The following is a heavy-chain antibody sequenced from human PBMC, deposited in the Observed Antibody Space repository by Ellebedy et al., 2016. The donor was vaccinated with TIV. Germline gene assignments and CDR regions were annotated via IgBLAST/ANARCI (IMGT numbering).Heavy chain of an antibody. CDR2: IIPIFGTA. D-gene: IGHD1-26*01. Sequence: SVKVSXXASGGTFSSYAISWVRQAPGQGLEWMGGIIPIFGTANYAQKFQGRVTITADESTSTAYMELSSLRSEDTAVYYCARAEGGSGSYLYYFDYWGQGTLVTVSS. CDR3: ARAEGGSGSYLYYFDY. CDR1: GGTFSSYA. V-gene: IGHV1-69*13. J-gene: IGHJ4*02.